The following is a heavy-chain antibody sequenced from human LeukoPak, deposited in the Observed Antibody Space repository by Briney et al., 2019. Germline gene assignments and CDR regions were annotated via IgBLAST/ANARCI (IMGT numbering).Heavy chain of an antibody. CDR1: GGSISSGGYS. CDR3: ARYDSSGPYWYFDL. D-gene: IGHD3-22*01. CDR2: IYHSGST. V-gene: IGHV4-30-2*02. J-gene: IGHJ2*01. Sequence: SETLSLTCAVSGGSISSGGYSWSWIRQPPGKGLEWIGYIYHSGSTYYNPSLKSRVTISVDRSKNQFSLKLSSVTAADTAVYYCARYDSSGPYWYFDLWGRGTLVTVSS.